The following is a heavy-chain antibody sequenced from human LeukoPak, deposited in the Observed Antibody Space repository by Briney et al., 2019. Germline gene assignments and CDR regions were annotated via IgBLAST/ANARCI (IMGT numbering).Heavy chain of an antibody. V-gene: IGHV3-30-3*01. Sequence: GRSLRLSCAASGFTFSSYAIHWVRQAPGKGLEWVAVISYDGSNKYYADSVKGRFTISRDNSKNTLYLQMNSLRAEDTAVYYCAKGKNWFDPWGQGTLVTVSS. CDR2: ISYDGSNK. CDR3: AKGKNWFDP. J-gene: IGHJ5*02. CDR1: GFTFSSYA.